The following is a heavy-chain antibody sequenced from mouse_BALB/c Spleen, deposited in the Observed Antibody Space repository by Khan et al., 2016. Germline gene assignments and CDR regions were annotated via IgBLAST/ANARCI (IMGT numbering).Heavy chain of an antibody. CDR3: ARIYDDFYYAMDY. CDR1: GDSITSGF. Sequence: VQLKESGPSLVKPSQTLSLTCSVTGDSITSGFWNWIRKFPGNKLEYMGYISYSGSTYYNPSLKSRISITRDTSKNQYYLQLNSVTTEDTAIYYCARIYDDFYYAMDYWGQGTSVNVSS. D-gene: IGHD2-3*01. CDR2: ISYSGST. V-gene: IGHV3-8*02. J-gene: IGHJ4*01.